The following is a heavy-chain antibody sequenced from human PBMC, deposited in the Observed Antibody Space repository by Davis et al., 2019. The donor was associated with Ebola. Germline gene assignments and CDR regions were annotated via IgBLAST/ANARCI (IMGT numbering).Heavy chain of an antibody. J-gene: IGHJ6*02. D-gene: IGHD6-19*01. Sequence: GESLKISCAASGFTFSSYGMHWVRQAPGKGLEWVAVIWYDGSNKYYADSVKGRFTISRDNSKNTLYLQMNSLRAEDTAVYYCARDQVAGTYYYGMDVWGQGTTVTVSS. V-gene: IGHV3-33*01. CDR1: GFTFSSYG. CDR3: ARDQVAGTYYYGMDV. CDR2: IWYDGSNK.